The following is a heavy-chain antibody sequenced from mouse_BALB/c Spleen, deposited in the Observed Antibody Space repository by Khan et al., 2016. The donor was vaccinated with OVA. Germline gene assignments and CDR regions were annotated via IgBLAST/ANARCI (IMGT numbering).Heavy chain of an antibody. CDR1: GFTFSSYG. V-gene: IGHV5-6*01. CDR3: ARQGVIYDGSCLAMDY. CDR2: ISSSGSYT. Sequence: EVELVESGGDLVKPGGSLKLSCAASGFTFSSYGMSWVRQTPDKRLEWVATISSSGSYTYYPDSVKGRFTISRDNAKNTLYLQMSSLKYEDTAMYYCARQGVIYDGSCLAMDYWGQGTPVTVSS. J-gene: IGHJ4*01. D-gene: IGHD2-3*01.